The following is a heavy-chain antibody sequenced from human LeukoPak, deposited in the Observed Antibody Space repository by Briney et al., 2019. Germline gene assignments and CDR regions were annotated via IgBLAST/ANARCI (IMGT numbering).Heavy chain of an antibody. J-gene: IGHJ4*02. CDR2: INPNSGGT. Sequence: ASVKVSCKASGYTFTGYYIHWVRQAPAQGLEWMGWINPNSGGTNYAQKFQGRVTMTRDTSISTAYMELSRLRSDDTAVYYCARDSLLYSDYNYPDYWGQGTLVTVSS. V-gene: IGHV1-2*02. D-gene: IGHD5-12*01. CDR1: GYTFTGYY. CDR3: ARDSLLYSDYNYPDY.